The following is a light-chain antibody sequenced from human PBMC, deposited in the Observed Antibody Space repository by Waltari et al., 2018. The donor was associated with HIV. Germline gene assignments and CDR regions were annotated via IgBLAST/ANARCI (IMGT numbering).Light chain of an antibody. J-gene: IGKJ2*01. CDR1: QSINTA. CDR2: DVS. Sequence: EIVMTQSPATLSVSPGERATLSCRASQSINTALAWYQQKPGQAPRLLIYDVSTRATGVPTRFSGGGSGTEFTLTISSLQSEDFGVYYCQQYKQLPPYIFSQGTKLEI. CDR3: QQYKQLPPYI. V-gene: IGKV3-15*01.